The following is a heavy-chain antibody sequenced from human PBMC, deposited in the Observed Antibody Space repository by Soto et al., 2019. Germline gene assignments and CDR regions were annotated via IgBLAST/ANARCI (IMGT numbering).Heavy chain of an antibody. V-gene: IGHV1-69*13. CDR2: IIPIFGTA. CDR3: ARAQLEQLVYSWFDP. D-gene: IGHD6-6*01. J-gene: IGHJ5*02. CDR1: GGTFSSYS. Sequence: SVNVSCKASGGTFSSYSISWGRQAPGQGLECMGGIIPIFGTANYAQKFQGRVTITADESTSTAYMELSSLRSEDTAVYYCARAQLEQLVYSWFDPWGQGTLVTVSS.